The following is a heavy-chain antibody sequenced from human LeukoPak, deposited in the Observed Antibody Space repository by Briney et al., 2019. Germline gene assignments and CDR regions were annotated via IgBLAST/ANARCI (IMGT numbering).Heavy chain of an antibody. J-gene: IGHJ4*02. CDR1: GLTFNNYW. D-gene: IGHD5-18*01. CDR2: IKKDGSEK. CDR3: ARDLSGIAGYTYGRGIDY. V-gene: IGHV3-7*01. Sequence: GGSLRLSCAASGLTFNNYWMNWVRQAPGKGLEWVANIKKDGSEKYYVDAVKGRFTISRDNAKTSLYLQMNSLRAEDTAVYYCARDLSGIAGYTYGRGIDYWGQGTLVTVSS.